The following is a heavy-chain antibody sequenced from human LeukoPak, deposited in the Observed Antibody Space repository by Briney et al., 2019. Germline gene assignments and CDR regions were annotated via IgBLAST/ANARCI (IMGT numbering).Heavy chain of an antibody. D-gene: IGHD6-13*01. J-gene: IGHJ5*02. CDR3: AGGIGYATSPADH. Sequence: PSETLSLTCTVSGGSMKNYYWSWIRQPPGKGLEWIGYIHDTRGTNYNPYLKSRVTMSLDTSKNHFSLSLNSVTAADTAVYFCAGGIGYATSPADHLGQGTLVIVSS. CDR1: GGSMKNYY. CDR2: IHDTRGT. V-gene: IGHV4-59*01.